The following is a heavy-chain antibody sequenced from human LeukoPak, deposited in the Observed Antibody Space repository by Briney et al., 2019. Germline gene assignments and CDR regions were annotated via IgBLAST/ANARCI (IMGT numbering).Heavy chain of an antibody. V-gene: IGHV4-4*07. J-gene: IGHJ4*02. CDR3: ARGRYGSESYFFDF. CDR1: RGSISYFY. Sequence: PSETLSLTCTVSRGSISYFYWSWIRQPAGKGLEWIGHIYASGSTKNNPSLKSRVTMSVDTSKNQFSLKLSSVTAADTAVYYCARGRYGSESYFFDFWGQGTLVTVSS. CDR2: IYASGST. D-gene: IGHD3-10*01.